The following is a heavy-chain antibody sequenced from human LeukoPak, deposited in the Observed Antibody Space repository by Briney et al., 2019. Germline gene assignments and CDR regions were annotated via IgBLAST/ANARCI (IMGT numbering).Heavy chain of an antibody. V-gene: IGHV4-61*08. CDR1: GGSVSTIDYY. CDR2: MHYTGST. J-gene: IGHJ4*02. Sequence: PSETLSLTCTVSGGSVSTIDYYWGWIRQLPGKGLEWIGYMHYTGSTNYNPSLKSRVTISGDTSKNQLSLKLSSVSAADTAVYFCARAFYGRYSDYWGQGILVTVSS. D-gene: IGHD4-17*01. CDR3: ARAFYGRYSDY.